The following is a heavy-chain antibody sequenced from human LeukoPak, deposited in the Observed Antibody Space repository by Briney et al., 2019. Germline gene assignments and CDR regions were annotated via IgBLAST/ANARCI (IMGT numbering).Heavy chain of an antibody. CDR2: ISGDSSTI. J-gene: IGHJ4*02. Sequence: GGSLRLSCAVSGFTFSSYKMDWVRQAPGKGLEWVSAISGDSSTIYYADSVRGRFIISRDNAKNSLFLQMNSLRAEDTAVYYCAREKADNDLDYWGQGTLVTVSS. CDR3: AREKADNDLDY. V-gene: IGHV3-48*01. CDR1: GFTFSSYK. D-gene: IGHD3-3*01.